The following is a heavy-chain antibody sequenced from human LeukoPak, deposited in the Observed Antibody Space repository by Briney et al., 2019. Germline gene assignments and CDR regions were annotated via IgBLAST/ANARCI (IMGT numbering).Heavy chain of an antibody. CDR2: IWSDGSNK. J-gene: IGHJ6*02. CDR3: GRAAYGSGRVHYGMYV. Sequence: PGRSLRLSCLASGFIFSNYGMHWVGQAPGRGLEWVAVIWSDGSNKYYADSVKGRFTISRDNSKLNLQMDSLRSEDTATYYCGRAAYGSGRVHYGMYVWGQGTTVTVSS. CDR1: GFIFSNYG. D-gene: IGHD3-10*01. V-gene: IGHV3-33*01.